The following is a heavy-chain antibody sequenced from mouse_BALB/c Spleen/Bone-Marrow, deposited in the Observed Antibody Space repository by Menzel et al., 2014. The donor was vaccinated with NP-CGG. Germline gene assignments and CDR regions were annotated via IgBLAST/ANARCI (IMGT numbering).Heavy chain of an antibody. CDR2: IRNKANGYTT. CDR3: ARDKGRVFFDY. V-gene: IGHV7-3*02. CDR1: GFTFTDYY. J-gene: IGHJ2*01. Sequence: EVKLVESGGGLVQPGGSLRLSCATSGFTFTDYYMNWVRQPPGKALEWLGFIRNKANGYTTEYSASVKGRFTISRDNSQNILYLLMNTLRAEDSATYYCARDKGRVFFDYWGQGTTLTVSS.